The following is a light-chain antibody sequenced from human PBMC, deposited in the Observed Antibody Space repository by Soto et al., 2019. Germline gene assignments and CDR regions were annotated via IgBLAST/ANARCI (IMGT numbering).Light chain of an antibody. CDR2: DAS. J-gene: IGKJ4*01. Sequence: EIVLTQSPAILSLSPGEGATLSCRASQSIATNLAWYQQKPGQPPRLLIYDASDRATGIPARFSGSGSWADFTLTISSLEPEDVAVYYCQHRREWPPGASFGGVTKVE. CDR1: QSIATN. V-gene: IGKV3-11*01. CDR3: QHRREWPPGAS.